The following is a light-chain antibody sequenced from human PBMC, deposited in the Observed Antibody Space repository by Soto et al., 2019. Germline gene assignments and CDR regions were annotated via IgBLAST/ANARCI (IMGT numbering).Light chain of an antibody. CDR2: EVS. J-gene: IGLJ1*01. Sequence: QSVLTQPASVSGSPGQSITISCTGSTSDFGAYNYVSWYKHHPGQAPQLMIYEVSNRPSGVSNRFSGSKSGNTASLTISGLQADDEGDYYCSSKTSSSSPFVFGTGTKVTV. CDR3: SSKTSSSSPFV. CDR1: TSDFGAYNY. V-gene: IGLV2-14*01.